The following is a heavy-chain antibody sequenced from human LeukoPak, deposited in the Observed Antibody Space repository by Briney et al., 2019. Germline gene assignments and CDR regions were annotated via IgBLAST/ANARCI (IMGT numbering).Heavy chain of an antibody. V-gene: IGHV3-11*03. CDR3: ARSRGAGPAAYFDY. CDR2: ISSSSSYT. J-gene: IGHJ4*02. D-gene: IGHD6-19*01. Sequence: GGSLRLSCAASGFTFSDYYMSWIRQAPGKGLEWVSYISSSSSYTNYADSVKGRFTISRDNAKNSLYLQMNSLRAEDTAVYYCARSRGAGPAAYFDYWGQGTLITVSS. CDR1: GFTFSDYY.